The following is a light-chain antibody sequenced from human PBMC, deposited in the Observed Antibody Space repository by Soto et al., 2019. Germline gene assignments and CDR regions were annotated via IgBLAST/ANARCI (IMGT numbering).Light chain of an antibody. CDR2: DAS. CDR1: QSVRGY. CDR3: QQRSNWPST. J-gene: IGKJ4*01. V-gene: IGKV3-11*01. Sequence: EIVLTQSPATLSLSPGERATLSCRASQSVRGYLAWYQQKPGQAPRLLIYDASNRATGIPTRFSGSGSGTDFTLTISSREPEDFAVYYCQQRSNWPSTFGGGTKVEIK.